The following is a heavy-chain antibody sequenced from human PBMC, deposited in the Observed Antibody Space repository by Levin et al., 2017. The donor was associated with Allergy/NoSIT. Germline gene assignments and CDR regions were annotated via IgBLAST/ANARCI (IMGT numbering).Heavy chain of an antibody. CDR1: GFTFSSYS. CDR3: ARDQTLTGTGDDAFDI. CDR2: ISSSSSYI. Sequence: PGGSLRLSCAASGFTFSSYSMNWVRQAPGKGLEWVSSISSSSSYIYYADSVKGRFTISRDNAKNSLYLQMNSLRAEDTAVYYWARDQTLTGTGDDAFDIWGQGTMVTVSS. D-gene: IGHD1-20*01. J-gene: IGHJ3*02. V-gene: IGHV3-21*01.